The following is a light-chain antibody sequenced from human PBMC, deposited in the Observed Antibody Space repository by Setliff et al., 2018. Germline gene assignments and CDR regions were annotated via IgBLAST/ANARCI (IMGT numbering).Light chain of an antibody. J-gene: IGLJ1*01. CDR1: RSNIGADYG. CDR2: NDN. V-gene: IGLV1-40*01. Sequence: QSVLTQPPSVSGAPGQRVTISCTGSRSNIGADYGVHWYQQFPGTAPKLLIYNDNNRPSGVPDRFSGSKSGTSASLAITGLQAEDEADYFCQSYDNSLSGSGLFGTGTKAPS. CDR3: QSYDNSLSGSGL.